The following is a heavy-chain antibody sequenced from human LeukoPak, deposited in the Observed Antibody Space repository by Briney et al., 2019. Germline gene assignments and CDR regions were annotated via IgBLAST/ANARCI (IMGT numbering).Heavy chain of an antibody. CDR2: IYYSGST. D-gene: IGHD6-13*01. CDR1: GGSISSYY. Sequence: SETLSLTCTVSGGSISSYYWSWIRQPPGKGLEWIGYIYYSGSTNYNPSLKSRVTISVDTSKNQFSLKQSSVTAADTAVYYCAREYSSSSNWFDPWGQGTLVTVSS. J-gene: IGHJ5*02. V-gene: IGHV4-59*01. CDR3: AREYSSSSNWFDP.